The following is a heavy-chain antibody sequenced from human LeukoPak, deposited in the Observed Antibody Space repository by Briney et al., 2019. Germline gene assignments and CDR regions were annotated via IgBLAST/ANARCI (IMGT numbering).Heavy chain of an antibody. D-gene: IGHD6-25*01. Sequence: SETLSLTCSVSGGSISSKNYYWAWIRQPPGKGLEWIGSVYFTGATNYSPPLQSRVTISVDTSKNQFSLKLSSVTAADTAVYYCARVLYSSGPFDPWGQGTLVTVSS. CDR2: VYFTGAT. CDR3: ARVLYSSGPFDP. CDR1: GGSISSKNYY. V-gene: IGHV4-39*07. J-gene: IGHJ5*02.